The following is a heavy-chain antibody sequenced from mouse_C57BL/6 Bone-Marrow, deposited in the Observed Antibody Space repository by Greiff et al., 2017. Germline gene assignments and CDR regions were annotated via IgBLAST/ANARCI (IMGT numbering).Heavy chain of an antibody. CDR1: GYTFTSYW. Sequence: QVQLQQPGAELVKPGASVKLSCKASGYTFTSYWMHWVKQRPGQGLEWIGMIHPNSGSTNYNEKFKSKATLTVDKSSSTAYMQLSSLTSEDSAVYYCAERGGFYWYFDVWGTGTTVTVSS. V-gene: IGHV1-64*01. CDR2: IHPNSGST. CDR3: AERGGFYWYFDV. J-gene: IGHJ1*03.